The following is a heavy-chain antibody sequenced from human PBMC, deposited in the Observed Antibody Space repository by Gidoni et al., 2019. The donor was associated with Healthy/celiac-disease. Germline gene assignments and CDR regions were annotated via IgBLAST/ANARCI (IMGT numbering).Heavy chain of an antibody. D-gene: IGHD2-15*01. J-gene: IGHJ5*02. CDR1: GYTFTGYY. Sequence: EVKKPGASVKVSCKASGYTFTGYYMHWVRQAPGQGLEWMGWINPNSGGTNYAQKFQGRVTMTRDTSISTAYMELSRLRSDDTTVYYCARDRRDYCSGGSCYPKTGWFDPWGQGTLVTVSS. CDR3: ARDRRDYCSGGSCYPKTGWFDP. V-gene: IGHV1-2*02. CDR2: INPNSGGT.